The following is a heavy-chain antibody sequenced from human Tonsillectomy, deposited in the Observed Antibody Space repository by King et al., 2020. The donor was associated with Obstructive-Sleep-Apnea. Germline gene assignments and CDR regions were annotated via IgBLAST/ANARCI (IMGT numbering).Heavy chain of an antibody. CDR3: AVDNSGFYYPNY. Sequence: VQLQESGPGLVKPSETLSLTCTVSGGSISSYYWSWIRQPPGKGLEWIGYIYYSGSTSYNPALNSRVTISLDTSSKQFSLKLSSVTAADTAVYYCAVDNSGFYYPNYWGQGTLVTVS. V-gene: IGHV4-59*08. J-gene: IGHJ4*02. D-gene: IGHD3-22*01. CDR1: GGSISSYY. CDR2: IYYSGST.